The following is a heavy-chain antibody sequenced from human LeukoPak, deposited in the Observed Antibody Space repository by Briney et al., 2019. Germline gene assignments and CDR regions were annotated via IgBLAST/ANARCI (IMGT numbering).Heavy chain of an antibody. CDR1: GFTLTNYY. J-gene: IGHJ4*02. CDR3: ARESELGLGSYLY. V-gene: IGHV1-46*01. D-gene: IGHD3-10*01. Sequence: ASVKVSCKTSGFTLTNYYMHWVRQAPGQGLEWVGLLNSNGDATEYAQRLQGRVSIKRDTSTSTVYMDLSSLTSEDMAVYYCARESELGLGSYLYWGRGTLLTVSS. CDR2: LNSNGDAT.